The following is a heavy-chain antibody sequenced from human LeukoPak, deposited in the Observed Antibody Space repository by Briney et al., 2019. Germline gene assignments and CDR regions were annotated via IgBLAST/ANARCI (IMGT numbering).Heavy chain of an antibody. D-gene: IGHD5-18*01. CDR1: GGSISSGSYN. V-gene: IGHV4-61*02. Sequence: SQTLSLTCTVSGGSISSGSYNWSWIRQPAGKGLEWIGRIYTSGSTNYNPSLKSRVTISVDTSKNQFSLKLSPVTAADTAVYYCAREADTAMVPRVDYWGQGTLVTVSS. J-gene: IGHJ4*02. CDR2: IYTSGST. CDR3: AREADTAMVPRVDY.